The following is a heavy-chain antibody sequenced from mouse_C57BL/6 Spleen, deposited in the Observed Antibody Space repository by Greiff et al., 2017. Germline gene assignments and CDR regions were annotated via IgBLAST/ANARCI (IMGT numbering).Heavy chain of an antibody. Sequence: QVHVKQPGAELVKPGASVKLSCKASGYTFTSYWMHWVKQRPGQGLEWIGMIHPNSGSTNYNEKFKSKATLTVDKSSSTAYMQLSSLTSEDSAVYYCARQGTTVVEDYFDYWGQGTTLTVSS. CDR1: GYTFTSYW. V-gene: IGHV1-64*01. J-gene: IGHJ2*01. CDR2: IHPNSGST. CDR3: ARQGTTVVEDYFDY. D-gene: IGHD1-1*01.